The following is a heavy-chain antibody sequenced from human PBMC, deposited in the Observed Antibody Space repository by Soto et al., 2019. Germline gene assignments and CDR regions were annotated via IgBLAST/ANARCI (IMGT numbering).Heavy chain of an antibody. V-gene: IGHV1-2*02. J-gene: IGHJ5*02. CDR3: ARDPIIAAAAKDNWFDP. CDR2: INPNSGGT. CDR1: GYTFTGYY. D-gene: IGHD6-13*01. Sequence: AASVKVSCKASGYTFTGYYMHWVRQAPGQGLEWMGWINPNSGGTNYAQKFQGRVTMTRDTSISTAYMELSRLRSDDTAVYYCARDPIIAAAAKDNWFDPWGQGTLVTVSS.